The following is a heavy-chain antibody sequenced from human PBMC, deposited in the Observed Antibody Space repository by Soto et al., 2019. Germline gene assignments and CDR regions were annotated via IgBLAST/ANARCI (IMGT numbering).Heavy chain of an antibody. J-gene: IGHJ3*02. V-gene: IGHV3-23*01. CDR3: AKDSRPDAFDI. CDR1: GFTFSNSA. CDR2: ISGSGSNT. D-gene: IGHD2-2*01. Sequence: PGGSLRLSCAASGFTFSNSAMSWVRQAPGKGLEWVSSISGSGSNTYYAATVKGRFTVSRDNSKNTLYLQMNSLRAEDTAVYYCAKDSRPDAFDIWGQGTMVTVSS.